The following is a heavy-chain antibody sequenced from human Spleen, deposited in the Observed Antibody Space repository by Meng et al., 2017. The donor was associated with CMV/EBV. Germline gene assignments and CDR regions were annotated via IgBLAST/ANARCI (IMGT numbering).Heavy chain of an antibody. J-gene: IGHJ6*02. CDR3: AKGGHCSSTSCYRAAYYYYYGMDV. CDR1: GFTFSSYS. V-gene: IGHV3-21*01. D-gene: IGHD2-2*02. CDR2: ISSSSSYI. Sequence: GESLKISCAASGFTFSSYSMNWVRQAPGKGLEWVSSISSSSSYIYYADSVKGRFTISRDNSKNTLYLQMNSLRAEDTAVYYCAKGGHCSSTSCYRAAYYYYYGMDVWGQGTTVTVSS.